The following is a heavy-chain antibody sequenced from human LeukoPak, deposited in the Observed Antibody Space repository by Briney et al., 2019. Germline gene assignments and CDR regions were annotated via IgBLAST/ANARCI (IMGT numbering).Heavy chain of an antibody. D-gene: IGHD3-16*02. CDR2: ISGSGGST. J-gene: IGHJ4*02. V-gene: IGHV3-23*01. CDR3: ASTYYDYVWGSYPDY. CDR1: GFTFSSYA. Sequence: GASLRLSCAASGFTFSSYAMSWVRQAPGKGLEWVSAISGSGGSTYYADSVKGRFTISRDNSKNTLYLQMNSLRAEDTAVYYCASTYYDYVWGSYPDYWGQGTLVTVSS.